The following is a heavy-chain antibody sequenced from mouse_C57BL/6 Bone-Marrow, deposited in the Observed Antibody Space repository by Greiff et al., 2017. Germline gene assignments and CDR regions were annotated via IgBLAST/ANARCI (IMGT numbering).Heavy chain of an antibody. D-gene: IGHD2-1*01. CDR3: ARGGNYQFAY. CDR1: GFTFSDYG. CDR2: ISSGSSTI. Sequence: EVKVVESGGGLVKPGGSLKLSCAASGFTFSDYGMHWVRQAPEKGLEWVAYISSGSSTIYYADTVKGRFTFSRDNAKNTLFLQMTRLRSEDTAMYYCARGGNYQFAYWGQGTLVTVSA. J-gene: IGHJ3*01. V-gene: IGHV5-17*01.